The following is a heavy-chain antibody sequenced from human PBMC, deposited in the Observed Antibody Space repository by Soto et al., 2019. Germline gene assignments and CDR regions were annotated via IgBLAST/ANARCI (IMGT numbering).Heavy chain of an antibody. Sequence: QVQLVQSGAEVKKPGASVKVSCKASGYTFSSYAIHWVRRAPGQRLEWMGWINAGNGDTKYSQKFQGRVTITRDKSASTAYMYLSSLRSQDTAVYYCAREGHFDAFDLWGQGTLVTVSS. V-gene: IGHV1-3*01. CDR2: INAGNGDT. CDR3: AREGHFDAFDL. J-gene: IGHJ3*01. CDR1: GYTFSSYA.